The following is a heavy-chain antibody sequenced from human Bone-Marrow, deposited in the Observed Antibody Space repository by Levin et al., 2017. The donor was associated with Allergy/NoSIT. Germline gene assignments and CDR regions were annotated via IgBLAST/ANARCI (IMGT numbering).Heavy chain of an antibody. V-gene: IGHV3-33*01. Sequence: PGGSLRLSCAASGFTFSSYGMHWVRQAPGKGLEWVAVIWYDGSNKYYADSVKGRFTISRDNSKNTLYLQMNSLRAEDTAVYYCARGSEWLGSGPLNFDYWGQGTLVTVSS. CDR3: ARGSEWLGSGPLNFDY. CDR2: IWYDGSNK. CDR1: GFTFSSYG. D-gene: IGHD3-3*01. J-gene: IGHJ4*02.